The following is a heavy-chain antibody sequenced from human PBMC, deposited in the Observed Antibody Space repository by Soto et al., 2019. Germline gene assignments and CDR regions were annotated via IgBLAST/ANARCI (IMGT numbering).Heavy chain of an antibody. J-gene: IGHJ6*02. V-gene: IGHV3-23*01. CDR1: GFTFSSYA. CDR3: AKDETYYYGSGLRFSDGMDV. D-gene: IGHD3-10*01. CDR2: ISGSGGST. Sequence: GGSLRLSCAASGFTFSSYAMSWVPQPPGKGREWVSAISGSGGSTYYADSVKGRFTISRDNSKNALYLQMNSLRAEDTAVYYCAKDETYYYGSGLRFSDGMDVWGQGTTVTVSS.